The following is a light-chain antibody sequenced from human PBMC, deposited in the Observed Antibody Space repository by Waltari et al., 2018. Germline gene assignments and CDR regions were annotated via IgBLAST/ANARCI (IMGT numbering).Light chain of an antibody. CDR1: KSVISN. V-gene: IGKV3-11*01. CDR3: QQRSNWPPIA. Sequence: EIVLTQSPATLSLSPGDRATLSCRARKSVISNLAWYQQKPGQAPRLLTYDASNRATGTPARFSGSGSATDFTLTISSLEPEDVAVYYCQQRSNWPPIAFGQGTRLEIK. CDR2: DAS. J-gene: IGKJ5*01.